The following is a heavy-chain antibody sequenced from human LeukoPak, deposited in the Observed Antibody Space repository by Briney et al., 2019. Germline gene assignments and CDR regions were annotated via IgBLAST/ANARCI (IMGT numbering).Heavy chain of an antibody. V-gene: IGHV3-74*01. CDR1: GFIFSNYY. CDR3: GRGKSPAAVDD. CDR2: INGDGSNV. J-gene: IGHJ4*02. Sequence: PGGSLRLSCAASGFIFSNYYMHWVRQAPGKGLVWVSHINGDGSNVNYADSAKGRFTISRDNAKNTLYLQMNSLRVEDTALYYCGRGKSPAAVDDWGQGTLVTVPS. D-gene: IGHD2-2*01.